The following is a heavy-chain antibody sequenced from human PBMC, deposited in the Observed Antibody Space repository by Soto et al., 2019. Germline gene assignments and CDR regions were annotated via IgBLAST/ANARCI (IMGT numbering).Heavy chain of an antibody. V-gene: IGHV3-74*01. CDR3: XXXATHSYNWVDP. D-gene: IGHD3-3*02. Sequence: EVHLVESGGGLVQPGGSLRLSCAASGFTFSTYWMHWVRQAPGKGLVWVSRINADGTTTTYADSVKGRFTISRDNAKNTLYXXXXXXXXEXXXXXXXXXXATHSYNWVDPWGQGTLVTISS. CDR2: INADGTTT. CDR1: GFTFSTYW. J-gene: IGHJ5*02.